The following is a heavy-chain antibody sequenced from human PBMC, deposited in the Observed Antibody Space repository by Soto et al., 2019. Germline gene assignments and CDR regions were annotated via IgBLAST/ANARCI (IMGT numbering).Heavy chain of an antibody. CDR1: GYTFNKYP. J-gene: IGHJ4*02. D-gene: IGHD3-10*01. V-gene: IGHV1-3*01. CDR2: INAANGDT. Sequence: ASVKVSCKASGYTFNKYPMHWVRQAPGQGLEWMGWINAANGDTGYSQKFQGRVTLTRDTSASTAYMELSSLRSEDTAVYYCARKDYYGSGIYXFDYWGQRTLVTVSS. CDR3: ARKDYYGSGIYXFDY.